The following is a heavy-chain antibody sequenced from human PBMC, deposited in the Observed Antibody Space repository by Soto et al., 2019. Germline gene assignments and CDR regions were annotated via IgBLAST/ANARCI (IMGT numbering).Heavy chain of an antibody. CDR2: INAGNGNT. Sequence: ASVKVSWKASGYAFTSYAMHWVRQAPGQRLEWMGWINAGNGNTKYSQKFQGRVTITRDTSASTAYMELSSLRSEDTAVYYCARSIVVVTALDYWGQGTLVTVSS. D-gene: IGHD2-21*02. J-gene: IGHJ4*02. CDR1: GYAFTSYA. CDR3: ARSIVVVTALDY. V-gene: IGHV1-3*01.